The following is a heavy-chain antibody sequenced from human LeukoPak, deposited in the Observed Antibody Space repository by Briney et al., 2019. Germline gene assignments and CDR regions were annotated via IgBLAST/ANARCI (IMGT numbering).Heavy chain of an antibody. CDR3: ASGRFIGRIDY. CDR1: GFTVSSNY. V-gene: IGHV3-53*01. Sequence: PGGSLRLSCAASGFTVSSNYMSWVRQAPGKGLEWVSVIYSGGSTYYADSVKGRFTIFRDNSKNTLYLQMNSLRAEDTAVYYCASGRFIGRIDYWGQGTLVTVSS. CDR2: IYSGGST. D-gene: IGHD1-26*01. J-gene: IGHJ4*02.